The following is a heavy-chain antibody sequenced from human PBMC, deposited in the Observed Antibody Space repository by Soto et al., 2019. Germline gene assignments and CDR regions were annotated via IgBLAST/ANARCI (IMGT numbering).Heavy chain of an antibody. CDR1: GFSLSTSGVG. Sequence: GSGPTLVNPTQTLTLTCTFSGFSLSTSGVGVGWIRQPPGKALEWLALIYWNDDKRYSPSLKSRLTITKDTSKNQVVLTMTNMDPVDTATYYCAHRPGHRSSSWPNPFDYWGQGTLVTVSS. D-gene: IGHD6-13*01. CDR3: AHRPGHRSSSWPNPFDY. CDR2: IYWNDDK. V-gene: IGHV2-5*01. J-gene: IGHJ4*02.